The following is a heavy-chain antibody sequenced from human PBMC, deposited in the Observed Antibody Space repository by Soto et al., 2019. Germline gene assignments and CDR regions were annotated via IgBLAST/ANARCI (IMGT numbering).Heavy chain of an antibody. CDR3: ASVMIPVTPGYNWFDP. D-gene: IGHD3-16*01. V-gene: IGHV4-39*01. CDR2: IYYSGVT. Sequence: PSETLSLTCTVSGGSVNDYYYWGWIRQSPGKGLEWIGTIYYSGVTYYNPSLWSRVAMSLDTSKNQISLNVNSVTAADTAIYYCASVMIPVTPGYNWFDPWGQGTLVTVS. J-gene: IGHJ5*02. CDR1: GGSVNDYYY.